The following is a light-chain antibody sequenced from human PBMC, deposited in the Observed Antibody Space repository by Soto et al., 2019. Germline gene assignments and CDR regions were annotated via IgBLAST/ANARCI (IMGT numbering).Light chain of an antibody. CDR3: GTWDSSLSAGI. J-gene: IGLJ6*01. CDR1: SSNIGNNY. V-gene: IGLV1-51*01. Sequence: QSVLTQPPSVSAAPGQKATISCSGSSSNIGNNYVSWYQQLPGTAPKLLIYDNNKRPSGIPDRFSGSKSGTSATLGITGLQTGDEADYYCGTWDSSLSAGIFGTGTQLTVL. CDR2: DNN.